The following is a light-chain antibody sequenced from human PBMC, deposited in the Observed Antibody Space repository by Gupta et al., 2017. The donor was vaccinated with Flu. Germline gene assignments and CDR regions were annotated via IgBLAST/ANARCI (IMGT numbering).Light chain of an antibody. CDR1: KLGDKY. CDR3: QAWDSSTAS. CDR2: QDS. J-gene: IGLJ1*01. Sequence: SFELTQPPSVSVSPGQTASITCSGDKLGDKYACWYQQKPGQSPVLVLYQDSKRPSGIPERFSGSNSGNTATLTISGTQAMDEADYYCQAWDSSTASFGTGTKVTVL. V-gene: IGLV3-1*01.